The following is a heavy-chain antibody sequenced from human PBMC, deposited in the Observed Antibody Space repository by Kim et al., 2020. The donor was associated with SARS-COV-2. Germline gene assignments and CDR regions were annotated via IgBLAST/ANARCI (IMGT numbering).Heavy chain of an antibody. J-gene: IGHJ4*02. CDR1: GFTFSDYY. CDR2: ISSSSSYT. Sequence: GGSLRLSCAASGFTFSDYYMSWIRQAPGKGLEWVSYISSSSSYTNYADSVKGRFTISRDNAKNSLYLRMNSLRAEDTAVYYCARDGLLWFGELSLDYWGQGTLVTVSS. V-gene: IGHV3-11*05. CDR3: ARDGLLWFGELSLDY. D-gene: IGHD3-10*01.